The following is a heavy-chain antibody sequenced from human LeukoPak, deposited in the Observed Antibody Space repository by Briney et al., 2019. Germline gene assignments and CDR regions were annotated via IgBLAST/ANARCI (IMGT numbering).Heavy chain of an antibody. CDR2: ISSSSSYI. J-gene: IGHJ4*02. CDR3: ARDGYSYGYGY. CDR1: GFTFSSYS. V-gene: IGHV3-21*01. Sequence: PGGSLRLSCAASGFTFSSYSMNWVRQAPGKGLEWVSSISSSSSYIYYADSVKGRFTISRDNAKNSLYPQMNSLRAEDTAVYCCARDGYSYGYGYWGQGTLVTVSS. D-gene: IGHD5-18*01.